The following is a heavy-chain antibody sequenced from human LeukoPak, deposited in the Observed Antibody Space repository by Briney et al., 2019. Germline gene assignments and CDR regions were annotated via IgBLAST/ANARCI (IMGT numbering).Heavy chain of an antibody. Sequence: GGSLRPSCAASGFTFSSYAMSWVRQAPGKGLEWVSAISGSGGSTYYADSVKGRFTISRDNSKNTLYLQTNSLRAEDTAVYYCAKDPIFPSRYFDYWGQGTLVTVSS. D-gene: IGHD3-9*01. CDR2: ISGSGGST. J-gene: IGHJ4*02. CDR3: AKDPIFPSRYFDY. CDR1: GFTFSSYA. V-gene: IGHV3-23*01.